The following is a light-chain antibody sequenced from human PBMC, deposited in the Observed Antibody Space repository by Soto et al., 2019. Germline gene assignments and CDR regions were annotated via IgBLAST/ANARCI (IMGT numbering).Light chain of an antibody. V-gene: IGKV4-1*01. Sequence: DIVMTQSPDSLDVSLGERATFNCKYSQSVLYSSNNKNYLAWYQQKPGQPPKLLIYWASTRESGVPDRFSGSGSGTDFTLTISSLQAEDVAVYYCQQYYSTPLFGQGTRLEIK. CDR1: QSVLYSSNNKNY. J-gene: IGKJ5*01. CDR2: WAS. CDR3: QQYYSTPL.